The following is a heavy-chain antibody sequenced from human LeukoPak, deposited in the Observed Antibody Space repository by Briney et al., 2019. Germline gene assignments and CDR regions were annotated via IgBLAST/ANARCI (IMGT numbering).Heavy chain of an antibody. Sequence: PSETLSLTCAVYGGSFSGYYWSWIRQPPGKGLEWIGEINHSGSTNYNPSLKSRVTISVDTSKNQFSLKLSSVTAADTAVYYCARRQPYYYGSGSYPTLRKNNWFDPWGQGTLVTVSS. V-gene: IGHV4-34*01. CDR3: ARRQPYYYGSGSYPTLRKNNWFDP. CDR1: GGSFSGYY. J-gene: IGHJ5*02. D-gene: IGHD3-10*01. CDR2: INHSGST.